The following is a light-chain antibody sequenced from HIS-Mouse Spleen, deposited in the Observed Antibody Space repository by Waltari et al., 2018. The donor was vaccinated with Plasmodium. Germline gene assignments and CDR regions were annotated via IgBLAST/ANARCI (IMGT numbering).Light chain of an antibody. V-gene: IGLV3-10*01. J-gene: IGLJ3*02. CDR1: ALPKQY. CDR3: YSTDSSGNHRV. CDR2: EDS. Sequence: SYELTQPPSVSGSPGQTARITWSRDALPKQYASWYQQKSGQAPVLVIYEDSKRPSGIPERFSGSSSGTMATLTISGAQVEDEADYYCYSTDSSGNHRVFGGGTKLTVL.